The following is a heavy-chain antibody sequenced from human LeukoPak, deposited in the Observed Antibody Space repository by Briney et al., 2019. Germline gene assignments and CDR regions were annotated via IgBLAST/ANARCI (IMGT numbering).Heavy chain of an antibody. Sequence: GESLKTSCKGSGYSFTSYWIGWVRQMPGKGLEWMGIIYPGDSDTRYSPSFQGQVTISADKSISTAYLQWSSLKASDTAMYYCAGIGAAAGIDFGYWGQGTLVTVSS. CDR1: GYSFTSYW. V-gene: IGHV5-51*01. D-gene: IGHD6-13*01. CDR2: IYPGDSDT. CDR3: AGIGAAAGIDFGY. J-gene: IGHJ4*02.